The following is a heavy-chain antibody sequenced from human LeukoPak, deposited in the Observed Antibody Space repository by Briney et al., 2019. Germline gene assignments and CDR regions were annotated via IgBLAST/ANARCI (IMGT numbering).Heavy chain of an antibody. CDR1: GYGFSSYW. Sequence: GESLKISCKGSGYGFSSYWIAWVRQMPGKGLEWMGVIYPGDSDTTYSPSFQGHVTISADKSIGTAYLQWSNVKASDTGIYYCARLGGPVTTSHFDFRGPGTLVTVSS. CDR2: IYPGDSDT. J-gene: IGHJ4*02. CDR3: ARLGGPVTTSHFDF. D-gene: IGHD4-17*01. V-gene: IGHV5-51*01.